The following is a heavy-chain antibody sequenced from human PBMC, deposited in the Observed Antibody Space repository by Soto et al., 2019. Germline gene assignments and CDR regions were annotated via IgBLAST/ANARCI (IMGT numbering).Heavy chain of an antibody. CDR3: ASGDSSGYSGFDY. V-gene: IGHV3-21*04. Sequence: GGSLRLSCAASGFTFSSYSMNWVRQAPGKGLEWVSSISSSSSYIYYADSVKGRFTISRDNAKNSLYLQMNSLRAEDTAVYYCASGDSSGYSGFDYWGQGTLVTVSS. D-gene: IGHD3-22*01. J-gene: IGHJ4*02. CDR2: ISSSSSYI. CDR1: GFTFSSYS.